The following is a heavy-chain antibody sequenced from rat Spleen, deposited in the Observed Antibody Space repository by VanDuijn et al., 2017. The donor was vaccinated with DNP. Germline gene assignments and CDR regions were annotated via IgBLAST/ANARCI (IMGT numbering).Heavy chain of an antibody. J-gene: IGHJ3*01. CDR3: TRPMDYFSGGFAY. CDR2: ITYDGGNT. Sequence: AASGFTFSDYYMAWVRQAPTRGLELVAYITYDGGNTYYGDSVKGRFTISRENAKSILYLQMNSLRSEDMATYYCTRPMDYFSGGFAYWGQGTLVTVSS. CDR1: GFTFSDYY. D-gene: IGHD1-1*01. V-gene: IGHV5-22*01.